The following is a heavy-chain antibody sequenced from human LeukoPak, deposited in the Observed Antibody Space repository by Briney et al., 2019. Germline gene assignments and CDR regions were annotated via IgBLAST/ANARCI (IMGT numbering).Heavy chain of an antibody. D-gene: IGHD4-11*01. V-gene: IGHV4-59*01. J-gene: IGHJ4*02. Sequence: SETLSLTCTVSGGSISSYYWSWIRQPPGKGLEWIGYIYYSGSTSYNPSLKSRVTISVDTSKKQFSLKLSSVTAADTAFYYCARAVGPTVSLDYWGQGTLVTDSS. CDR3: ARAVGPTVSLDY. CDR2: IYYSGST. CDR1: GGSISSYY.